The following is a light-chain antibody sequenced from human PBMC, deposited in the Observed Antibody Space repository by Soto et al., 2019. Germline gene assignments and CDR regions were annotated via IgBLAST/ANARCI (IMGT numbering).Light chain of an antibody. J-gene: IGKJ1*01. CDR3: QQYNSYS. CDR2: DAS. V-gene: IGKV3-11*01. CDR1: QSVSSY. Sequence: DIVLTQSPATLSLSPGQRATLSCRASQSVSSYLAWYQQKPGQAPRLLIYDASNRATGIPARFSGSGSGTDFTLTISSLQPDDFATYYCQQYNSYSFGQGTKVDIK.